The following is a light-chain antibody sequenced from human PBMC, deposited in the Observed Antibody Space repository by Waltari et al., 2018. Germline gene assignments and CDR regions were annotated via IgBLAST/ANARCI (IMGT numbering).Light chain of an antibody. Sequence: GGSSLEVISYLAWSQHKPGQAPSPRTYDTSNRANGIPYRFSGSRSGTDFTLTISSLEPEDFAVYYCQQRNNGPITFGQGTRLEIK. V-gene: IGKV3-11*01. CDR3: QQRNNGPIT. CDR1: LEVISY. CDR2: DTS. J-gene: IGKJ5*01.